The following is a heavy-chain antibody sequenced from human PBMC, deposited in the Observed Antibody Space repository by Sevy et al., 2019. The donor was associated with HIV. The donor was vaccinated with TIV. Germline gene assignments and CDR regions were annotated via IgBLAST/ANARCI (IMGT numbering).Heavy chain of an antibody. CDR2: INPSGGST. Sequence: ASVKVSCKASGYTFTSYYMHWVRQAPGQGLEWMGIINPSGGSTSYAQKFQGRVTMTRDTSTSTVYMELSSLRSEDTAVYYCARASITMNGGGDPAEYFQHWGQGTLVTVSS. D-gene: IGHD3-22*01. V-gene: IGHV1-46*03. J-gene: IGHJ1*01. CDR1: GYTFTSYY. CDR3: ARASITMNGGGDPAEYFQH.